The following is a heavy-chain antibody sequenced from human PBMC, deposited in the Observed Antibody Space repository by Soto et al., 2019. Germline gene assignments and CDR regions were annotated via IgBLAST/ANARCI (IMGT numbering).Heavy chain of an antibody. CDR3: ARSFDYGDTRFDP. Sequence: GASVKVSCKASGYTFTGYYMHWVRQAPGQGLEWMGWINPNSGGTNYAQKFQGWVTMTRDTSISTAYMDLSRLRSDDTAVYYCARSFDYGDTRFDPWGQGTLVTVSS. CDR2: INPNSGGT. D-gene: IGHD4-17*01. V-gene: IGHV1-2*04. CDR1: GYTFTGYY. J-gene: IGHJ5*02.